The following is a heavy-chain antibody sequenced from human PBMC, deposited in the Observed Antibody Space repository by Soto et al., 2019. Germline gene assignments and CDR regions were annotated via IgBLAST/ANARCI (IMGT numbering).Heavy chain of an antibody. CDR3: ARRGSR. CDR2: IHPGGQTI. D-gene: IGHD2-15*01. Sequence: EVQLVESGGGLVQPGGSLRLSCAASGFTFSSSEMYWVRQAPGKGLEWISYIHPGGQTIFYAGSVKGRFTISRDNAKHSVYLQMNRLRAEDTAVYYCARRGSRWGRGTKVTVSS. CDR1: GFTFSSSE. J-gene: IGHJ3*01. V-gene: IGHV3-48*03.